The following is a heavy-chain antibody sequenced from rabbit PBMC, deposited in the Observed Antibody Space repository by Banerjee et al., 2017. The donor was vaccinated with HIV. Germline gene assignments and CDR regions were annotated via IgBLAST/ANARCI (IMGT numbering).Heavy chain of an antibody. D-gene: IGHD4-2*01. V-gene: IGHV1S40*01. CDR1: GFSFSSSYW. Sequence: QSLEESGGDLVKPGASLTLTCTASGFSFSSSYWICWVRQAPGKGLEWIACIDAGSSGSTYYASWAKGRFTISKTSSTTVTLQLISLTAADTATYFCARETGSVDWHLWGPGTLVTVS. CDR3: ARETGSVDWHL. CDR2: IDAGSSGST. J-gene: IGHJ4*01.